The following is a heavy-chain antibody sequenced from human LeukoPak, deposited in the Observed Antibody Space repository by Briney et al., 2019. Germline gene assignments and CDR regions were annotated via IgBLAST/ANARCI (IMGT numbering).Heavy chain of an antibody. CDR2: IYHSGST. J-gene: IGHJ5*02. Sequence: SETLSLTCTVSGYSISSGYYWGWIRQPPGKGLEWIGSIYHSGSTYYNPSLKSRVTLSVDTSKNQFSLKLSSVTAADTAVYYCARQSITGTTWFDPWGQGTLVTVSS. CDR3: ARQSITGTTWFDP. D-gene: IGHD1-20*01. CDR1: GYSISSGYY. V-gene: IGHV4-38-2*02.